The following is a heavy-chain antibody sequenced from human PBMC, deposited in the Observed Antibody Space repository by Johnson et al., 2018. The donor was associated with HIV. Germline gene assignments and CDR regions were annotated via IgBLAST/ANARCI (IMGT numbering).Heavy chain of an antibody. D-gene: IGHD3-3*01. V-gene: IGHV3-30*03. CDR2: ISYDGSNK. CDR3: ARVGTIFGRDGFDI. Sequence: QVQLEESGGGVVQPGRSLRLSCAASGFTLSSYGMHWVRQAPGKGLEWVAVISYDGSNKYYADSVKGRFTISRDNSKNTLYLQMNSLRAEDTAGYYCARVGTIFGRDGFDIWGQGTMVTVSS. J-gene: IGHJ3*02. CDR1: GFTLSSYG.